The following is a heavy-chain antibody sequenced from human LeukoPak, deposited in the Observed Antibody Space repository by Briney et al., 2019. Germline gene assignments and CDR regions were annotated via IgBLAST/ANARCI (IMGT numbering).Heavy chain of an antibody. V-gene: IGHV3-23*01. CDR2: ISGSGGST. D-gene: IGHD6-6*01. Sequence: GGSLRLSCAASGFTFSNAWMSWVRQAPGKGLEWVSGISGSGGSTYYADSVKGRFTISRDNSKNTLYLQMNSLRAEDTAVYYCAKDIAARPRHFDYWGQGTLVTVSS. CDR1: GFTFSNAW. J-gene: IGHJ4*02. CDR3: AKDIAARPRHFDY.